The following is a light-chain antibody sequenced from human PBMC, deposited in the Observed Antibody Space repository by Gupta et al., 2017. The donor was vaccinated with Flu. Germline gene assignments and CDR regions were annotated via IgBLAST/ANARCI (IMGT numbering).Light chain of an antibody. Sequence: ETVLTQSPSTLSLSPGERATLSCRASQSVDSNYLAWYQQKPGQSPRLLIYGTSTRATGIPDRFSGSGSGTDFTLTISRLEPEDFAVYYCQQYRSSLWTFGQGTKVDIK. J-gene: IGKJ1*01. CDR2: GTS. V-gene: IGKV3-20*01. CDR1: QSVDSNY. CDR3: QQYRSSLWT.